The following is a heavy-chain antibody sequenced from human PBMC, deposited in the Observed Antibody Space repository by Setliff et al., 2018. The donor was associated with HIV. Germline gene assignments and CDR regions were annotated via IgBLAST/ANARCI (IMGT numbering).Heavy chain of an antibody. Sequence: SLRLSCTASGFTFGDYAMSWVRQAPGKGLEWVGFIRSKAYGGTTEYAASAKGRFTISRDDSKNTLYLQMNSLITEDTAVYYCTTYYFGSGTYGPTNWGQGTLVTVSS. CDR2: IRSKAYGGTT. CDR1: GFTFGDYA. CDR3: TTYYFGSGTYGPTN. V-gene: IGHV3-49*04. J-gene: IGHJ4*02. D-gene: IGHD3-10*01.